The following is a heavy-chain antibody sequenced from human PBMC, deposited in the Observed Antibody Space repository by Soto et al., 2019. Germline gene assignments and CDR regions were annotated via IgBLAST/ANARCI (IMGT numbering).Heavy chain of an antibody. J-gene: IGHJ4*02. D-gene: IGHD3-9*01. Sequence: SETLSLTCTVSGDSITSNSYFWAWIRQPPGKGLEWIGSIYYSGSTYHNPSLKSRVTISVDRSNNQFSLKLTSVTAADTAVYYCARHFSVDHFDYWGQGTLVTVSS. CDR2: IYYSGST. CDR3: ARHFSVDHFDY. V-gene: IGHV4-39*01. CDR1: GDSITSNSYF.